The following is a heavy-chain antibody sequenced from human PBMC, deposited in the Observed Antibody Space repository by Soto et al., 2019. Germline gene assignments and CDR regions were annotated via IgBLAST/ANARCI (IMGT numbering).Heavy chain of an antibody. CDR2: IIPIFGST. Sequence: QVQLMQSGAEVKKPGSSVMVSCKASGGTFSNYGISWVRQAPGQGLEWMGGIIPIFGSTTYAQKFQGRVTIIADKSTSTAYMELYSLRTEGTAVYYCAAELRLGELAYYGLDVWGQGTTVTVSS. CDR1: GGTFSNYG. J-gene: IGHJ6*02. D-gene: IGHD3-16*01. V-gene: IGHV1-69*06. CDR3: AAELRLGELAYYGLDV.